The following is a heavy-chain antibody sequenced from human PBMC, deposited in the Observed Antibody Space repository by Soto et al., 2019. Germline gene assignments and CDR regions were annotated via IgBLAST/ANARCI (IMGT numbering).Heavy chain of an antibody. D-gene: IGHD3-16*01. V-gene: IGHV5-51*01. CDR1: GYRFTTYW. J-gene: IGHJ3*02. CDR3: PGDSRYHYFSSFDN. Sequence: GESLKISCSGSGYRFTTYWIAWLRQMTGKGLEWMGIIHPGDSDTRYSPSFRGQVTISADKSISTAYLQCSSLKASDTAMCYCPGDSRYHYFSSFDNWYQDAMLAVS. CDR2: IHPGDSDT.